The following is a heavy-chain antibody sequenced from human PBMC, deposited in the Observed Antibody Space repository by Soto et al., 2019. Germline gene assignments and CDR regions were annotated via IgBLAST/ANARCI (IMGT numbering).Heavy chain of an antibody. J-gene: IGHJ4*02. V-gene: IGHV3-23*01. CDR1: GLTFSSYA. CDR3: AKDRTSGMSPYYCDY. Sequence: EVQLLESGGGLVQPGGSLRLSCAASGLTFSSYAMSWVRQAPGKGLEWVSAISGSGGSTYYADSVKGRFTISRDNSKNTLALQMNSLRAEDTAVYYCAKDRTSGMSPYYCDYWGQGTLVTVSS. CDR2: ISGSGGST. D-gene: IGHD3-10*01.